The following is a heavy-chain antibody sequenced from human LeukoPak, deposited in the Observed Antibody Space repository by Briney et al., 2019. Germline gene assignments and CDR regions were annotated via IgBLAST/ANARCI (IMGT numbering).Heavy chain of an antibody. V-gene: IGHV3-48*03. CDR1: GFTFSSYE. CDR2: ISSSGSTI. D-gene: IGHD6-19*01. CDR3: ARGGIAVAEFYFDY. J-gene: IGHJ4*02. Sequence: GGSLRLSCAASGFTFSSYEMNWVRPAPGKGLAWVSYISSSGSTIYYADSVKGRFTISRDSAKNSLYLQMNSLRAEDTAVYYCARGGIAVAEFYFDYWGQGTLVTVSS.